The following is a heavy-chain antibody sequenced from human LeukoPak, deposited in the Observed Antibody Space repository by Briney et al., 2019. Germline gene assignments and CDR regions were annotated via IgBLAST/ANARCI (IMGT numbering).Heavy chain of an antibody. CDR3: ARGAYSSSWNYYYYYGMDV. CDR1: GGSISSSSYY. V-gene: IGHV4-39*01. D-gene: IGHD6-13*01. Sequence: TPSETLSLTCTVSGGSISSSSYYWGWIRQPPGKGLEWIGSIYYSGSTYYNPSLKGRVTISVDTSKNQFSLKLSSVTAADTAVYYCARGAYSSSWNYYYYYGMDVWGQGTTVTVSS. J-gene: IGHJ6*02. CDR2: IYYSGST.